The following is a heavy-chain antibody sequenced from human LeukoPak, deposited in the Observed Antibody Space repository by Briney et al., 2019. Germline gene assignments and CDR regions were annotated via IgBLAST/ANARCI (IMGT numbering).Heavy chain of an antibody. Sequence: GGSLRLSCAASGFTFSSYAMHWVRQAPGKGLEWVAVISYDGSNKYYADSVKGRFTISRDNSKNTLYLQMNSLRAEDTAVYYCAIGLVATTRGVFDYWGQGTLVTVSS. V-gene: IGHV3-30-3*02. D-gene: IGHD5-12*01. CDR2: ISYDGSNK. CDR3: AIGLVATTRGVFDY. CDR1: GFTFSSYA. J-gene: IGHJ4*02.